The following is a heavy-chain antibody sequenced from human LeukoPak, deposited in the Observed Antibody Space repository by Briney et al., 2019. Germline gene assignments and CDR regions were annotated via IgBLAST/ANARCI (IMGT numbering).Heavy chain of an antibody. CDR2: ISAYNGNT. D-gene: IGHD3-9*01. Sequence: ASVKVFCKASGYTFTSYGISWVRQAPGQGLEWMGWISAYNGNTNYAQKLQGRVTMTTDTSTSTAYMELRSLRSDDTAVYYCAMINNDILTGDLKYYFDYWGQGTLVTVSS. V-gene: IGHV1-18*01. CDR1: GYTFTSYG. CDR3: AMINNDILTGDLKYYFDY. J-gene: IGHJ4*02.